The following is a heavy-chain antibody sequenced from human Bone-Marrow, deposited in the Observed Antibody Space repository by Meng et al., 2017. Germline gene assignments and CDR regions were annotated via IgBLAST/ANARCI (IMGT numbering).Heavy chain of an antibody. CDR3: AREWGTLATAADDY. Sequence: QQPGSGLTMPSEPPSLAANFSGGPFGASIFYWGWIRPAPGKGLEWIGTLHDRGSTYYNPSLKSRVTISADTSNRQFSLKLSSVTAADTAVYYCAREWGTLATAADDYWGQGTLVTVSS. V-gene: IGHV4-39*07. J-gene: IGHJ4*02. CDR2: LHDRGST. D-gene: IGHD6-13*01. CDR1: GGPFGASIFY.